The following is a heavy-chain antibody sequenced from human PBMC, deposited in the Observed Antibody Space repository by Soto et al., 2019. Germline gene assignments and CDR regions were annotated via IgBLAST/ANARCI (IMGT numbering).Heavy chain of an antibody. CDR2: IIPMFGTA. CDR1: GGTFSTYA. V-gene: IGHV1-69*12. J-gene: IGHJ4*02. Sequence: QVQLVQSGAEMKKPESSVKVSCKAPGGTFSTYAISWVRQAPGQGLEWMGGIIPMFGTANYAQRFQDRVTITADVSTNTVYMELSSLRSEDTAVYFCASGIQLWLRRINNGYSGWGQGTLVTVSS. D-gene: IGHD5-18*01. CDR3: ASGIQLWLRRINNGYSG.